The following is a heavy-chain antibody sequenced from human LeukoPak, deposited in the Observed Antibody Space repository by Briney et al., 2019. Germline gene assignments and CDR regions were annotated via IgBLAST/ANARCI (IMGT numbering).Heavy chain of an antibody. V-gene: IGHV3-30-3*01. J-gene: IGHJ4*02. CDR1: GFTFSSYA. D-gene: IGHD6-19*01. CDR3: ARDSFSIAVAGTGGDFDY. CDR2: ISYDGSNK. Sequence: GGSLRLSCAASGFTFSSYAMHWVRQAPGKGLEWVAVISYDGSNKYYADSVKGRFTISRDNSKNTLYLQMNSLRAEDTAVYYCARDSFSIAVAGTGGDFDYWGQGTLVTVSS.